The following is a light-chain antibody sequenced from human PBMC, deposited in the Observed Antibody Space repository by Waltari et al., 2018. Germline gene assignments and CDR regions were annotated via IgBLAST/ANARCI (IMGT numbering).Light chain of an antibody. Sequence: QLVLTQSPSASASLGASVKLTCALNNGHSSYAVAWHQQQPEKGPRFLMKLYSDGSHNRGAGIPDRFSCSISGAERYLTISRLQSEDEAVYYCQTWVTGVHSVVFGGGTKLTVL. CDR1: NGHSSYA. CDR3: QTWVTGVHSVV. J-gene: IGLJ2*01. V-gene: IGLV4-69*01. CDR2: LYSDGSH.